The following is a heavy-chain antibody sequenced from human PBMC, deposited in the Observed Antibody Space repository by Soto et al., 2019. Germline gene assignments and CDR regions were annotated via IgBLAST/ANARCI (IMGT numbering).Heavy chain of an antibody. CDR1: VGSFSGYY. Sequence: PSETLSLTCAVYVGSFSGYYWSWIRQPPGKGLEWIGYIYYSGSTNYNPSLKSRVTISVDTSKNQFSLKLSSVTAADTAVYYCARRYSSSFDYWGQGTLVTVSS. CDR3: ARRYSSSFDY. V-gene: IGHV4-59*08. J-gene: IGHJ4*02. D-gene: IGHD6-13*01. CDR2: IYYSGST.